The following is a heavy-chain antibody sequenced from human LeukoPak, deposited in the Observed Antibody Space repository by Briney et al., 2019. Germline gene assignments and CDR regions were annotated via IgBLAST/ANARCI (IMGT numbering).Heavy chain of an antibody. V-gene: IGHV3-30-3*01. D-gene: IGHD1-26*01. CDR2: ISYDGSNK. CDR3: ARDQGG. Sequence: PGRSLRLSCAASGFTFSSYAMHWVRQAPGKGLEWVAVISYDGSNKYYADSVKGPFTISRDNSKNTLYLQMNSLRAEDTAVYYCARDQGGWGQGTLVTVSS. CDR1: GFTFSSYA. J-gene: IGHJ4*02.